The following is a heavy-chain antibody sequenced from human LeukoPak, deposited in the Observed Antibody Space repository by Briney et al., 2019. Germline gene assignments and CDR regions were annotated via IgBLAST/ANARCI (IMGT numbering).Heavy chain of an antibody. CDR3: TKIAGPTAY. D-gene: IGHD4-17*01. CDR2: ITASGSGA. J-gene: IGHJ4*02. Sequence: GGSLRLSCAASGFTFSSYEMNWVRQVPGKGLEYVSGITASGSGASYADSVKGRFTISRDNSNNTLFLQMNSLRAEDTAVYYCTKIAGPTAYWGQGTLVTVSS. CDR1: GFTFSSYE. V-gene: IGHV3-23*01.